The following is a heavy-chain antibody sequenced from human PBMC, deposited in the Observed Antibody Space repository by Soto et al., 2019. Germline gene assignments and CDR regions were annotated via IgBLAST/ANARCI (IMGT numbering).Heavy chain of an antibody. CDR1: GFTFSNYN. CDR2: ISGTGVYI. CDR3: AREGALKPFSS. Sequence: GGSLRLSCVASGFTFSNYNMNWVRQAPGKGLEWVSHISGTGVYIHNADAVKGRFTISRDNAKSSVYLQMNSLRAEDTAVYYCAREGALKPFSSWGQGALVTVPQ. J-gene: IGHJ5*02. V-gene: IGHV3-21*01.